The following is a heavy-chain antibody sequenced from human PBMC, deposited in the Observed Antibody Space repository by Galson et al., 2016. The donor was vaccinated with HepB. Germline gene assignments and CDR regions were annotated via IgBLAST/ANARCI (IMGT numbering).Heavy chain of an antibody. J-gene: IGHJ4*02. D-gene: IGHD2/OR15-2a*01. Sequence: SLRLSCAVSGFTVSDYAMSWVRQGPGKRLEWVSTISSDGDNKHYLDSVKGRFTVSRDNSKNTLDLQMNSLRAEDTAVYYCTNDVGLVMFGLWGRGTLVTVSS. V-gene: IGHV3-23*01. CDR1: GFTVSDYA. CDR2: ISSDGDNK. CDR3: TNDVGLVMFGL.